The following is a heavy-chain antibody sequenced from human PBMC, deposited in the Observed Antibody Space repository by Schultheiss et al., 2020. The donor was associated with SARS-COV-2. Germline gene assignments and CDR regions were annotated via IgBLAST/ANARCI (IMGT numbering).Heavy chain of an antibody. V-gene: IGHV3-23*01. J-gene: IGHJ4*02. CDR3: AARTGTSY. D-gene: IGHD1-7*01. CDR1: GFTFSSYA. Sequence: GESLKISCAASGFTFSSYAMSWVRQAPGKGLEWVSAISGSGGSTYYADSVKGRFTISRDNAKNSLYLQMNSLRAEDTAVYYCAARTGTSYWGQGTLVTVSS. CDR2: ISGSGGST.